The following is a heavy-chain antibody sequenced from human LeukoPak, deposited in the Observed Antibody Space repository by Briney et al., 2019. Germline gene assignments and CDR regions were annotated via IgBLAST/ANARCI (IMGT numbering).Heavy chain of an antibody. CDR2: ISGSGGST. D-gene: IGHD3-22*01. Sequence: PGGTLRLSCAASGFTFSSYGMSWVRQAPGKGLEWVSAISGSGGSTYYADSVEGRFTISRDNSKNTLYVQMNSLRAEDTAVYYCVKGLGLGYYDSSGYYSDAFDIWGQGTMVTVSS. J-gene: IGHJ3*02. CDR3: VKGLGLGYYDSSGYYSDAFDI. CDR1: GFTFSSYG. V-gene: IGHV3-23*01.